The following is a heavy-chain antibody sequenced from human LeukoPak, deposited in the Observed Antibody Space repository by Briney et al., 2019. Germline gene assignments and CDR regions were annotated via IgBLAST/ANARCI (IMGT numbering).Heavy chain of an antibody. Sequence: WGSLRLSCAASGFTFNNYAMNWVRQAPGKGLEWVSVISVSGGGMYYADSVRGRFTISRDNSKTTVFLQMDSLRAEDTAVYYCAKGHYAGSPYYFDYWGQGTLVTVSS. CDR2: ISVSGGGM. J-gene: IGHJ4*02. V-gene: IGHV3-23*01. CDR3: AKGHYAGSPYYFDY. D-gene: IGHD1-26*01. CDR1: GFTFNNYA.